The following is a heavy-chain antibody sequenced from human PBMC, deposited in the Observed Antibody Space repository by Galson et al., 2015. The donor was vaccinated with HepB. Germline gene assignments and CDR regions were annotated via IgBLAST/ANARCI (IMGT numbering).Heavy chain of an antibody. V-gene: IGHV1-8*01. J-gene: IGHJ3*02. CDR2: MNPNSGNT. D-gene: IGHD4-17*01. CDR3: ARGLPDYGGAFDI. Sequence: SVKVSCKASGYTFTSYDINWVRQATGQGLEWMGWMNPNSGNTGYAQKFQGRVTMTRNTSISTAYMELSSLRSEDTAVYYCARGLPDYGGAFDIWGQGTMVTFSS. CDR1: GYTFTSYD.